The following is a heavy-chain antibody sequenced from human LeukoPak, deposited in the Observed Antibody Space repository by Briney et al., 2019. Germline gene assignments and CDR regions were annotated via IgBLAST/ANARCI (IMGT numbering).Heavy chain of an antibody. CDR2: ISYDRSNK. Sequence: GGSWGLSVEPPELTFSSNAMPWFGQAPGKGQKGGAVISYDRSNKYYADSVKGRFTISRDNSKNTLYLQMNSLRAEDTAVYYCARDGSGSYSFPYYYMDVWGKGTTVTVSS. CDR3: ARDGSGSYSFPYYYMDV. CDR1: ELTFSSNA. D-gene: IGHD3-10*01. J-gene: IGHJ6*03. V-gene: IGHV3-30*01.